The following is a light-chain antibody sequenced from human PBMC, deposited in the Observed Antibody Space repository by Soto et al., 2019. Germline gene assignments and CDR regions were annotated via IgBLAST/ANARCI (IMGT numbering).Light chain of an antibody. V-gene: IGKV3-20*01. CDR3: QHPGT. Sequence: EIVLTQSPGTLSLSPGERATLSCRASQSVSSSYLAWYQQKPGQAPRLLIYGASSRATGIPDRFSGSGSGTDFTLTISRLEPEEFAVYYCQHPGTFGQGTKVEIK. CDR1: QSVSSSY. J-gene: IGKJ1*01. CDR2: GAS.